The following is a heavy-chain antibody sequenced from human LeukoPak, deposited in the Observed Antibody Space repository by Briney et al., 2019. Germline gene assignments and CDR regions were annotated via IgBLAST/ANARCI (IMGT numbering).Heavy chain of an antibody. CDR1: GYTFTSYY. J-gene: IGHJ6*03. D-gene: IGHD6-6*01. V-gene: IGHV1-69*05. Sequence: SVKVSCKASGYTFTSYYMHWVRQAPGQGLEWMGGIIPIFGTANYAQKFQGRVTITTDESTSTAYIELSSLRSEDTAVYYCARVASSSGPYYYYYYMDVWGKGTTVTVSS. CDR2: IIPIFGTA. CDR3: ARVASSSGPYYYYYYMDV.